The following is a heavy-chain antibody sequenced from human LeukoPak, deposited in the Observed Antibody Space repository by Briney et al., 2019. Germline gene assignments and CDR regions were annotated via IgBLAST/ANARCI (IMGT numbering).Heavy chain of an antibody. V-gene: IGHV5-51*01. Sequence: GESLKISCKGSGYSFSSYWIGWGRPMPGKGPGWVGNIYPGDSDTRYSPSFQGQVTISADKSISTAYLQWSSLKASDTAMYYCAGGYCSGGSCYWFDPWGQGTLVTVSS. D-gene: IGHD2-15*01. CDR2: IYPGDSDT. J-gene: IGHJ5*02. CDR3: AGGYCSGGSCYWFDP. CDR1: GYSFSSYW.